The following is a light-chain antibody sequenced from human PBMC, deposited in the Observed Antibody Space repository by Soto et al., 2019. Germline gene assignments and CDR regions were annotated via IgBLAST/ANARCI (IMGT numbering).Light chain of an antibody. CDR1: QSVSST. V-gene: IGKV3-15*01. CDR3: QQYNNWPLT. J-gene: IGKJ4*01. CDR2: GAS. Sequence: EIVMTQSPATLSVSPGERATLSRRASQSVSSTLAWYQQKPGQAPRLLIYGASTRATGIPARFSGSGSGTEFTLTISSLQSEDFAVYYCQQYNNWPLTFGGGTKVDIK.